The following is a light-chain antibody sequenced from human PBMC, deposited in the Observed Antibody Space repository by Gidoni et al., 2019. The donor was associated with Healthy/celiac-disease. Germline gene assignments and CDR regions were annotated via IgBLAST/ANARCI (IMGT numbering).Light chain of an antibody. V-gene: IGKV4-1*01. CDR2: WAS. Sequence: DIVMNQSPDSLAVSLGERATINCKSSQRVLYSSNNKNYLAWYQQKPGQPPKLLIYWASTRESGVPDRFSGSGSGTDFTLTISSLQAEDVAVYYCQQYYSTPDTFGQGTKLEIK. J-gene: IGKJ2*01. CDR1: QRVLYSSNNKNY. CDR3: QQYYSTPDT.